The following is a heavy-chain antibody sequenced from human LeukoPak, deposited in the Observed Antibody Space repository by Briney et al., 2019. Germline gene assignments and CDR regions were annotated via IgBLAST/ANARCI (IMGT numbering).Heavy chain of an antibody. CDR1: GFTFSSYA. V-gene: IGHV3-23*01. Sequence: GGSLRLSCAASGFTFSSYAMSWVRQAPGKGLEWVSTISGSGGSTYYADSVKGRFTISRDNSKNTLYLQMNSLRAEDTAVYHCASGGYCSGGSCCPFDYWGQGTLVTVSS. D-gene: IGHD2-15*01. CDR3: ASGGYCSGGSCCPFDY. CDR2: ISGSGGST. J-gene: IGHJ4*02.